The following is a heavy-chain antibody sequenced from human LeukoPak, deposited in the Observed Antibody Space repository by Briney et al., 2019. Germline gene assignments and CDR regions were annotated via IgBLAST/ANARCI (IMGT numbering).Heavy chain of an antibody. CDR3: ARWYGSGRYRWFDP. Sequence: SETLSLTCTGAGGSISSYYWGWIGQPPGKGREGIGYIYYRGSTNYNPSLKSRVTISVDTSKNQFSLKLSPVPAAHTAVYYCARWYGSGRYRWFDPWGQGTLVTVSS. V-gene: IGHV4-59*08. CDR2: IYYRGST. CDR1: GGSISSYY. D-gene: IGHD3-10*01. J-gene: IGHJ5*02.